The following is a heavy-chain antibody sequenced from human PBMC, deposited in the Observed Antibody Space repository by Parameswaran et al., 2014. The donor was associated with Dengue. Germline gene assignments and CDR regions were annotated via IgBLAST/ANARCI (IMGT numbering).Heavy chain of an antibody. V-gene: IGHV1-46*01. CDR2: INPSGGST. D-gene: IGHD6-19*01. Sequence: WVRQAPGQGLEWMGIINPSGGSTSYAQKFQGRVTMTRDTSTSTVYMELSSLRSEDTAVYYCAGAPPYSSGWSWGQGTLVTVSS. J-gene: IGHJ5*02. CDR3: AGAPPYSSGWS.